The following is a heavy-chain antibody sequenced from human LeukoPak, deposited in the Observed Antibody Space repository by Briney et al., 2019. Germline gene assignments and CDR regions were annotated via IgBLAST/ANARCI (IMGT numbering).Heavy chain of an antibody. V-gene: IGHV3-30*18. D-gene: IGHD6-13*01. CDR1: GFIFSNYG. J-gene: IGHJ4*02. CDR2: ISYDGSNK. Sequence: PGRSLRLSCAASGFIFSNYGMHWVRQAPGKGLEWVAVISYDGSNKYYADSVKGRFTISRDNSKNTLYLQMNSLRAEDTAVYYCAKDTKPRLAAAAPFHWGQGTPVTVSS. CDR3: AKDTKPRLAAAAPFH.